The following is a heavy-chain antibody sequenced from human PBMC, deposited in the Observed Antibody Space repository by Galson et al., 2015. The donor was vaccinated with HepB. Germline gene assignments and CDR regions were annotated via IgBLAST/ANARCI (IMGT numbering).Heavy chain of an antibody. Sequence: SLRLSCAASGFTFSDYYMSWIRQAPGKGLEWVSYISSSGSTIYYADSVKGRFTISRDNAKNSLYLQMNSLRAEDTAVYYCARVGDSSSWYFRNYYYYYMDVWGKGTTVTVSS. CDR1: GFTFSDYY. V-gene: IGHV3-11*01. J-gene: IGHJ6*03. D-gene: IGHD6-13*01. CDR3: ARVGDSSSWYFRNYYYYYMDV. CDR2: ISSSGSTI.